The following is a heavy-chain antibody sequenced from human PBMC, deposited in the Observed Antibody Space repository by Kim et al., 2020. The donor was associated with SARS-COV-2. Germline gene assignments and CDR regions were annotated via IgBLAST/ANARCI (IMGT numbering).Heavy chain of an antibody. CDR3: AREDRRITMVRGVKAAFDI. J-gene: IGHJ3*02. V-gene: IGHV3-7*03. CDR2: IKQDGSEK. Sequence: GGSLRLSCAASGFTFSSYWMSWVRQAPGKGLEWVANIKQDGSEKYYVDSVKGRFTISRDNAKNSLYLQMNSLRAEYTAVYYCAREDRRITMVRGVKAAFDIWGQGTMVTVSS. CDR1: GFTFSSYW. D-gene: IGHD3-10*01.